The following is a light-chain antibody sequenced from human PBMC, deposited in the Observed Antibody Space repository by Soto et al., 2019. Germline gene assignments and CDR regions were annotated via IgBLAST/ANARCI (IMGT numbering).Light chain of an antibody. V-gene: IGLV2-8*01. CDR1: SSAVGNYNY. CDR3: SSNAGSNNLV. CDR2: EVS. J-gene: IGLJ2*01. Sequence: QSALTQPPSPSGTPGQSVTIPGTGTSSAVGNYNYVSWYQQHPGKAPKLMIYEVSRRPSGVPDRFSGSKSGNTASLTVSGLQAEDEADYYCSSNAGSNNLVFGGGTKLTVL.